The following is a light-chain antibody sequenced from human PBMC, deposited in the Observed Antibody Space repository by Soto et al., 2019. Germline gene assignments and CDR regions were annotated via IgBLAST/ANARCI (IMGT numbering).Light chain of an antibody. CDR1: SSVVGGYNY. Sequence: QSSLTQPASVSGSPGQSITISCTGTSSVVGGYNYVSWYQQHPGKAPKLMIYDVSNRPSGVSNRFSGSKSGNTASLTISGLQAEDEADYYCSSYTSSSSYVLGTGTKVTVL. CDR3: SSYTSSSSYV. V-gene: IGLV2-14*01. CDR2: DVS. J-gene: IGLJ1*01.